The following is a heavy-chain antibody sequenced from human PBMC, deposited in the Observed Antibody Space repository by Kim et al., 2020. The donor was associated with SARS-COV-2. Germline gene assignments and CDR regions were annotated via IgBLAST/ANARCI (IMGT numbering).Heavy chain of an antibody. V-gene: IGHV3-15*01. D-gene: IGHD6-19*01. J-gene: IGHJ4*02. CDR1: GFTLSNAW. CDR3: TTDLAGPVFDH. CDR2: IRSKTDGGTT. Sequence: GGSLRLSCPASGFTLSNAWMSWVRQAPGKGLEWVGLIRSKTDGGTTDYAGPVKGRFTISRDDSKNTLFLQMNSLKTEDTAVYYCTTDLAGPVFDHWCQGT.